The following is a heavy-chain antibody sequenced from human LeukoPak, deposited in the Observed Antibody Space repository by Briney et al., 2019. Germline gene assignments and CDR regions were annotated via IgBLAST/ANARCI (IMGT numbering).Heavy chain of an antibody. CDR2: IIPIFGTA. V-gene: IGHV1-69*13. D-gene: IGHD6-6*01. J-gene: IGHJ5*02. Sequence: ASVKVFCKASGGTFSSYAISWVRQAPGQGLEWMGGIIPIFGTANYAQKFQGRVTITADESTSTAYMELSSLRSEDTAVYYCARGRIAARPHWFDPWGQGTLVTVSS. CDR3: ARGRIAARPHWFDP. CDR1: GGTFSSYA.